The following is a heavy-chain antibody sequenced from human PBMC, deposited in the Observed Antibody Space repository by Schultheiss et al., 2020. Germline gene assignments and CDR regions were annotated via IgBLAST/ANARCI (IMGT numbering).Heavy chain of an antibody. CDR1: GFTFSSYG. D-gene: IGHD6-13*01. Sequence: GGSLRLSCAASGFTFSSYGMHWVRQAPGKGLEWVSAISGSGGSTYYADSVKGRFTISRDNSKNTLYLQMNSLRAEDTAIYYCARNQPVHSSSWYYFDYWGQGTLVTVSS. J-gene: IGHJ4*02. V-gene: IGHV3-23*01. CDR2: ISGSGGST. CDR3: ARNQPVHSSSWYYFDY.